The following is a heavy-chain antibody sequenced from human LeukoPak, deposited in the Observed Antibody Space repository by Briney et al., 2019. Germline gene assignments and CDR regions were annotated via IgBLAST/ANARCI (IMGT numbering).Heavy chain of an antibody. J-gene: IGHJ4*02. CDR2: VYYSGST. D-gene: IGHD1-14*01. CDR1: GGSISNNY. Sequence: SETLSLTCTVSGGSISNNYWSWIRQPPGKGLEWIGYVYYSGSTNYNPSLKSRLTISVDTSKNQFTLKLKSVTAADTAVYYCARGPPRPRFDFWGQGTLVTVSS. V-gene: IGHV4-59*01. CDR3: ARGPPRPRFDF.